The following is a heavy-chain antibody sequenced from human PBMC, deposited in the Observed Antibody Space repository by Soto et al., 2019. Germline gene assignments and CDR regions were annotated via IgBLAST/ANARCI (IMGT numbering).Heavy chain of an antibody. CDR3: ARHGMDYYDSSGYYYSPYYFDY. J-gene: IGHJ4*02. CDR1: GGPTSSSSNS. V-gene: IGHV4-39*01. CDR2: IYYSGST. Sequence: SETLSLTCTVAGGPTSSSSNSWRWIRQPTGKGQNWIGIIYYSGSTYYNPSLKSRVTISVDTSKNQFSLKLSSVTASDTAVYYCARHGMDYYDSSGYYYSPYYFDYWGQGTLVTVS. D-gene: IGHD3-22*01.